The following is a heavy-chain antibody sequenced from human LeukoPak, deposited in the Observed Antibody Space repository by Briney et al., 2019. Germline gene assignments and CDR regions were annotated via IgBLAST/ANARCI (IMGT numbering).Heavy chain of an antibody. D-gene: IGHD6-6*01. CDR1: GFTFSDYY. Sequence: GGSLRLSCAGSGFTFSDYYMSWIRQAPGKGLEWVSNISSSGRTIYYADSVKGRFTISRDNAKNSLYLQMNSLRAEDTALYYCAKLAGSPLYYYMDVWGKGTTVTVSS. CDR2: ISSSGRTI. CDR3: AKLAGSPLYYYMDV. V-gene: IGHV3-11*01. J-gene: IGHJ6*03.